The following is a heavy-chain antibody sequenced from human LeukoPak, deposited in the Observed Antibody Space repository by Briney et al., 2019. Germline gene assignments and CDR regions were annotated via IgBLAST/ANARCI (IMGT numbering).Heavy chain of an antibody. V-gene: IGHV4-4*07. CDR3: ASDRPHIASFYTY. J-gene: IGHJ4*02. Sequence: PSETLSLTCTVSGDSTSVYYWTWIRQSAGKGLEWIGRISSSGNTNYNPSLKSRVTMPVDTSKNQISLKVTSVTAADTAMYYCASDRPHIASFYTYWGQGTLVTVSS. CDR2: ISSSGNT. D-gene: IGHD2-2*02. CDR1: GDSTSVYY.